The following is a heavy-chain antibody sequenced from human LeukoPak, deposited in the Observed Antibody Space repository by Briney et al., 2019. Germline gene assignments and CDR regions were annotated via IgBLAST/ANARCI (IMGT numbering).Heavy chain of an antibody. D-gene: IGHD6-19*01. V-gene: IGHV4-59*01. Sequence: SETLSLTCTVSGGSISSYYWIWIRQPPGKGLEWIGYIYYSGSTNYNPSLKSRVTISVDTSKNQFSLKLSSVTAADTAVYYCARGGGDSSGWSLFDYWGQGTLVTVSS. J-gene: IGHJ4*02. CDR1: GGSISSYY. CDR3: ARGGGDSSGWSLFDY. CDR2: IYYSGST.